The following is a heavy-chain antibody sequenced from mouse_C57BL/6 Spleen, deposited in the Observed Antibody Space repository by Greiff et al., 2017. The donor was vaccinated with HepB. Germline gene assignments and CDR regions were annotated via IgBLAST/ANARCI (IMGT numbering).Heavy chain of an antibody. Sequence: QVQLQQPGAELVMPGASVKLSCKASGYTLTSYWMHWVKQRPGQGLEWIGEIDPSDSYTNYNQKFKGKSTLTVDKYSSTAYMQLSSLTSEDSAVYYCARYYRSSYWYFAVWGTGTTLTASS. CDR3: ARYYRSSYWYFAV. V-gene: IGHV1-69*01. CDR1: GYTLTSYW. D-gene: IGHD1-1*01. CDR2: IDPSDSYT. J-gene: IGHJ1*03.